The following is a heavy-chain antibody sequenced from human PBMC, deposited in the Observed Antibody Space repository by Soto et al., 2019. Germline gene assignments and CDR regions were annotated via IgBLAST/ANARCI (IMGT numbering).Heavy chain of an antibody. CDR2: IKQDGSEK. CDR1: GFTFSSYW. D-gene: IGHD2-2*01. V-gene: IGHV3-7*05. J-gene: IGHJ6*02. Sequence: EVQLVESGGGLVQPGGSLRLSCAASGFTFSSYWMSWVRQAPGKGLEWVANIKQDGSEKYYVDSVKGRFTISRDNAKNSLYLQMNSLRAEDTAVYYCARSCSSTSCYGDYYYGMDVWGQGTTVTVSS. CDR3: ARSCSSTSCYGDYYYGMDV.